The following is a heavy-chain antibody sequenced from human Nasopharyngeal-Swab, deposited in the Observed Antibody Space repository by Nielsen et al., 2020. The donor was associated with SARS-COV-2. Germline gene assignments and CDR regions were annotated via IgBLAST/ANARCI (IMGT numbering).Heavy chain of an antibody. V-gene: IGHV4-4*02. CDR2: IYHSGST. D-gene: IGHD6-19*01. CDR3: ARDHTAGTGYYYGMDV. CDR1: GGSISSSNW. J-gene: IGHJ6*02. Sequence: SETLSLTCAVSGGSISSSNWWSWVRQPPGKGLEWIGEIYHSGSTNYNPSLKSRVTISVDKSKNQFSLKLSSVTAADTAVYYCARDHTAGTGYYYGMDVWGQGTTVTVSS.